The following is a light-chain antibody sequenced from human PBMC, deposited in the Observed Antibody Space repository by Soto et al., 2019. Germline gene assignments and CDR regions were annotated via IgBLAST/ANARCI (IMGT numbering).Light chain of an antibody. Sequence: EIVMTQSPATLSVSPGERATLSCRASQSVSSNLAWYQQKPGQAPRLLIYGASTRATGSPARFSGSGSGTECTLTISRLQSEDFAVYYCQQYNNWPQTFCQGTKVEIK. CDR3: QQYNNWPQT. V-gene: IGKV3-15*01. CDR1: QSVSSN. J-gene: IGKJ1*01. CDR2: GAS.